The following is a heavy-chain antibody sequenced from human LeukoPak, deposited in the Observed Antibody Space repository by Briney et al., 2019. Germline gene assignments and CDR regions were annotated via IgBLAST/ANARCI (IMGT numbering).Heavy chain of an antibody. V-gene: IGHV4-38-2*02. Sequence: SETLSLTCSVAGYAISSGYFWGWIRQPPGKALEWIGTVYHSGSTYYNPSLKSRVTISVDTSKNQFSLKLRSVTAADTAVYYCARGYSSSWYFNWFDPWGQGTLVTVSS. D-gene: IGHD6-13*01. CDR3: ARGYSSSWYFNWFDP. CDR2: VYHSGST. J-gene: IGHJ5*02. CDR1: GYAISSGYF.